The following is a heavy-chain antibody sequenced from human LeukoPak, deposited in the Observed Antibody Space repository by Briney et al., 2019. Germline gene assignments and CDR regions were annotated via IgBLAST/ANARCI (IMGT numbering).Heavy chain of an antibody. V-gene: IGHV4-59*08. CDR1: GGSISSYY. Sequence: PSETLSLTCTVSGGSISSYYWSWIRQPPGEGLEWIGYIYSSGTTNYNPSLKRRITISVDTSKNQFSRKLSSVPAADTAVYFCARYWSRFDYWGQGTLVTVSS. CDR2: IYSSGTT. CDR3: ARYWSRFDY. J-gene: IGHJ4*02. D-gene: IGHD1-1*01.